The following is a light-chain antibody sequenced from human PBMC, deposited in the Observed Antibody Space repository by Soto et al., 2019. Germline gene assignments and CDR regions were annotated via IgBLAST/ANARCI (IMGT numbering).Light chain of an antibody. CDR2: DVS. J-gene: IGKJ5*01. Sequence: IQMTQSPSSLSASVGDRVTITCRASESIRDYLNWYQHKPGKAPNLLIYDVSALKRGAPPRFSGSGSGTEFTLTISSLQPEDFATYYCLQDHDYQWTFGQGTRLEIK. V-gene: IGKV1-6*01. CDR3: LQDHDYQWT. CDR1: ESIRDY.